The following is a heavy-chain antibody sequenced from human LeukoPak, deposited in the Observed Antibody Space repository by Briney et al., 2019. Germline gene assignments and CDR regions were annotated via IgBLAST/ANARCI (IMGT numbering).Heavy chain of an antibody. J-gene: IGHJ3*02. D-gene: IGHD2-2*01. CDR2: IYYSGST. CDR3: ARDRGGYCSSTSCLLGAFDI. V-gene: IGHV4-31*03. CDR1: GGSISSGGYY. Sequence: SETLSLTCTVSGGSISSGGYYWSWIRQHPGTGLEWIGYIYYSGSTYYNPSLKSRVTISVDTSKNQFSLKLSSVTAADTAVYYCARDRGGYCSSTSCLLGAFDIWGQGTMVTVSS.